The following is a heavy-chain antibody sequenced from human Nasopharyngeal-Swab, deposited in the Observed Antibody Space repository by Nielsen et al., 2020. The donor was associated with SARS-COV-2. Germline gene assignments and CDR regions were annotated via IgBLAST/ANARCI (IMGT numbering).Heavy chain of an antibody. J-gene: IGHJ4*02. Sequence: SVKVSCKASGFSFTASNVQWLRQPRGQRLEWIGGIVVGSGYTKYSQNFQKRVTITRAMSTGTAFMELSSLRSEYSALYFWAIGGGLLPTWGKGTLVTVSS. CDR3: AIGGGLLPT. CDR2: IVVGSGYT. CDR1: GFSFTASN. D-gene: IGHD2-15*01. V-gene: IGHV1-58*01.